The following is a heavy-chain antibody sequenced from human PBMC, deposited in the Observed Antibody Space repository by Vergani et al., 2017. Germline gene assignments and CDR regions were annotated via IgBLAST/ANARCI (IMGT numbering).Heavy chain of an antibody. J-gene: IGHJ6*02. Sequence: EVQLLESGGNLIQPGGSLRLSCGASGFTFSSYAMTWVRLAPGKGLQWVSAISGSGGNTFYTDSVKGRFTISRDNPKDTLYLQMNSLRVEDTAIYYCAKARDPNCKGGNCYSYYYGLDLWGQGTTVTVSS. D-gene: IGHD2-21*01. CDR3: AKARDPNCKGGNCYSYYYGLDL. V-gene: IGHV3-23*01. CDR2: ISGSGGNT. CDR1: GFTFSSYA.